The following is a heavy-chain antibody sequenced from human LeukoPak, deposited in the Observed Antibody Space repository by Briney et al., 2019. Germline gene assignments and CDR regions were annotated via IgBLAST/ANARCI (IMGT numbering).Heavy chain of an antibody. Sequence: ASVKVSCKASGYTFTGYYMHWVRQAPGQGLEWMGWITPSDGANYAQKFQGRVTMTRDTSMSTAYMDLNGLTSDDTAVYFCARDRYGDGFAHFDYWGQGTLVTVSS. J-gene: IGHJ4*02. CDR1: GYTFTGYY. V-gene: IGHV1-2*02. CDR2: ITPSDGA. D-gene: IGHD5-24*01. CDR3: ARDRYGDGFAHFDY.